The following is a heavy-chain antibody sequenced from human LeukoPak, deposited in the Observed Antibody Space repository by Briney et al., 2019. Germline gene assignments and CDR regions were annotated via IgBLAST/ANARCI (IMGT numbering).Heavy chain of an antibody. CDR3: ARVKSYYYDTSDKDAFDI. V-gene: IGHV1-46*01. D-gene: IGHD3-22*01. Sequence: AASVKVSCKASGDTFSSYYMHWVRQAPGQGLEWMGMINPRGGSTSYTQKFQGRVTMTRDTSTSTVYMELSSLRSEDTAVYYCARVKSYYYDTSDKDAFDIWGQGTMVTVSS. CDR2: INPRGGST. CDR1: GDTFSSYY. J-gene: IGHJ3*02.